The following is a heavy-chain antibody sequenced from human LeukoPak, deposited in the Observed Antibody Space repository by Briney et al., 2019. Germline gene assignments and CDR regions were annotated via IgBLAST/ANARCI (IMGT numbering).Heavy chain of an antibody. J-gene: IGHJ4*02. CDR1: GFTVSSNH. Sequence: PGGSLRLSCAASGFTVSSNHVSWVRQAPGKGLEWVSVIYSGGSTDYADSVKGRFTISRDNSKNTLYLQMNSLRAEDTAVYHCARGPAGYNWGQGTLVTVSS. D-gene: IGHD1-1*01. CDR2: IYSGGST. V-gene: IGHV3-53*01. CDR3: ARGPAGYN.